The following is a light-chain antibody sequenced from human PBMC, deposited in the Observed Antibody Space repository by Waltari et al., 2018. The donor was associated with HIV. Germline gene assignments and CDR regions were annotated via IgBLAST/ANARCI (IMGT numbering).Light chain of an antibody. V-gene: IGLV2-11*01. CDR3: CSYAGSIPFV. CDR2: DVS. Sequence: QSALTQPRSVSGSLGQSLTLSCTGSDSDVGRYTYVLWFQQHPGKGPTLMIDDVSKRPSGVPDRVSGSKSGNTASLTISGLQAEDEADYYCCSYAGSIPFVFGSGTKLTVL. J-gene: IGLJ1*01. CDR1: DSDVGRYTY.